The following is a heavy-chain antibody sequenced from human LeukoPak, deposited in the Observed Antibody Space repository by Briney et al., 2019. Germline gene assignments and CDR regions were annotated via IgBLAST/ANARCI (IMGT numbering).Heavy chain of an antibody. CDR3: ARDNYYGSGYYYGMDV. CDR2: INSDGSST. J-gene: IGHJ6*02. CDR1: GFTFSRYW. V-gene: IGHV3-74*01. Sequence: PGGSLRLSCAASGFTFSRYWMYWVRQAPGKGLVGVSRINSDGSSTSYADSVKGRFTISRDNAKNTLYLQMNSLRAEDTAVYYCARDNYYGSGYYYGMDVWGQGTTVTVSS. D-gene: IGHD3-10*01.